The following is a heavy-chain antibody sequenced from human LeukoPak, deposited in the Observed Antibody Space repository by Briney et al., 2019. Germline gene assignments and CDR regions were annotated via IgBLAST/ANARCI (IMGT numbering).Heavy chain of an antibody. Sequence: ASVKVSCKASGYTFTGYYIHWVRQAPGQGLEWMGWINPNSGGANYARKFQGRVTMTRDTSISTAFLEVSRLRSDDTAVYYCARGLGTVTTLNYYVADWGQGTLVTVSS. CDR3: ARGLGTVTTLNYYVAD. D-gene: IGHD4-17*01. V-gene: IGHV1-2*02. CDR1: GYTFTGYY. J-gene: IGHJ4*02. CDR2: INPNSGGA.